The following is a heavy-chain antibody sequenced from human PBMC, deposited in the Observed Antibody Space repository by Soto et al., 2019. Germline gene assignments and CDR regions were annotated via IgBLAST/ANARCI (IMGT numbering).Heavy chain of an antibody. Sequence: QITLRESGPTLVKPTQTLTLTCTFSGFSLTTRPVGVGWIRQSPGKALEWLAFAYWDDDNRYSPSLRSRLTVTNDPFQNHVVLNTANGDPVDKATFFCAHRRQCCDWKGGFFDFLGQGTPVTLFS. V-gene: IGHV2-5*02. CDR2: AYWDDDN. D-gene: IGHD1-1*01. CDR1: GFSLTTRPVG. J-gene: IGHJ4*01. CDR3: AHRRQCCDWKGGFFDF.